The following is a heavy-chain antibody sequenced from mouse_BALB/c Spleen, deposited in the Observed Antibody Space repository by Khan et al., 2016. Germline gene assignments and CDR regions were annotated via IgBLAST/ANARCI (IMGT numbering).Heavy chain of an antibody. V-gene: IGHV1-80*01. CDR1: GFAFSSYW. CDR3: ARGTPFAN. CDR2: FFPGGGDT. Sequence: QVQLKESGAELVRPGSSVKISCKASGFAFSSYWMNWVKRRPGQGLEWIGLFFPGGGDTNYIGKFKVKATLPADKSSSTAYMQLSSLTSEDSAVYFCARGTPFANWGQGTLVTVSA. J-gene: IGHJ3*01. D-gene: IGHD2-14*01.